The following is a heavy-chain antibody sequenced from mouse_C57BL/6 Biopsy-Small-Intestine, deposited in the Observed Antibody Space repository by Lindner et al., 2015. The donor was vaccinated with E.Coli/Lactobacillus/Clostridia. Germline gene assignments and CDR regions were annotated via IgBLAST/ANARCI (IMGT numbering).Heavy chain of an antibody. CDR3: ARGNYGSSYSDY. CDR1: GFTFSDYG. D-gene: IGHD1-1*01. Sequence: VQLQESGGGLVKPGGSLKLSCAASGFTFSDYGMHWVRQAPEKGLEWVAYISSGSSTLYYADTVKGRFTISRDNAKNTLFLQMTSLRSEDTAMYYCARGNYGSSYSDYWGQGTTLTVSS. J-gene: IGHJ2*01. CDR2: ISSGSSTL. V-gene: IGHV5-17*01.